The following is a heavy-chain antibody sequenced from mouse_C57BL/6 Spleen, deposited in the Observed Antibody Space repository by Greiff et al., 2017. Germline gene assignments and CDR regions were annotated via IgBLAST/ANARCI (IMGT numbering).Heavy chain of an antibody. V-gene: IGHV8-8*01. CDR1: GFSLSTFGMG. CDR3: ARIVTTVVGYAMDY. CDR2: IWWDDDK. Sequence: QVTLKESGPGILQPSQTLSLTCSFSGFSLSTFGMGVGWIRQPSGKGLEWLAHIWWDDDKYYNPAQKSRLTISKDTSKNQVFLKIANVDTADTATYYCARIVTTVVGYAMDYWGQGTSVTVSS. D-gene: IGHD1-1*01. J-gene: IGHJ4*01.